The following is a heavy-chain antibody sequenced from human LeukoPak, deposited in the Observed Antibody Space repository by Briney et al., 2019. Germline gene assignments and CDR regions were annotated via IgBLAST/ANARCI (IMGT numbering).Heavy chain of an antibody. CDR3: ARDYYGSGSYYNAATFNWFDP. CDR2: IYYSGST. D-gene: IGHD3-10*01. CDR1: GGSISSYY. Sequence: SETLSLTCTVSGGSISSYYWSWIRQPPGKGLEWIGYIYYSGSTHYNPSLKSRVTISVDTSKNQFSLKLSSVTAADTAVYYCARDYYGSGSYYNAATFNWFDPWGQGTLVTVSS. J-gene: IGHJ5*02. V-gene: IGHV4-59*01.